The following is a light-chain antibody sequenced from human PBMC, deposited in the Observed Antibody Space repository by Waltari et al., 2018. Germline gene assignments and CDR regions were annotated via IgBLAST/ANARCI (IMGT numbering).Light chain of an antibody. J-gene: IGLJ3*02. CDR1: SNDVGGYNY. CDR2: DVS. Sequence: QSALTQPRSVSGSPGQSVTISCTGSSNDVGGYNYVSWYQQHPGKAPKLMIYDVSKRPSGVPDRFSGSKSGNSASLTISGLQAEDEADYCCCSYTLKDWVVGGGTQLTVL. V-gene: IGLV2-11*01. CDR3: CSYTLKDWV.